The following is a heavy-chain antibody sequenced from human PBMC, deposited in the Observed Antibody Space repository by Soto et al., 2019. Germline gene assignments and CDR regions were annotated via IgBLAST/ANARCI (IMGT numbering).Heavy chain of an antibody. CDR2: ISGSGDST. V-gene: IGHV3-23*01. D-gene: IGHD6-13*01. Sequence: EVQLLESGGGLVQPGGSLRLSCAASGFTFSSYAMSWVRQAPGKGLEWVSVISGSGDSTYYADSVKGRFTISRDNSKNTLYLQMDSLRADDSAVYYCGKRGSSGYFDYWGQGTLVTVSS. CDR3: GKRGSSGYFDY. CDR1: GFTFSSYA. J-gene: IGHJ4*02.